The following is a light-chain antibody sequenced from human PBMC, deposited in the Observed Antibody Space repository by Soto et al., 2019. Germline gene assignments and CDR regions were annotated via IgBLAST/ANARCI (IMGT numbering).Light chain of an antibody. CDR3: QQYNNWPPLT. V-gene: IGKV3-15*01. CDR2: AAS. Sequence: EIVMTQSPGTLSVSPGERATLSCRASQSVGSNVAWYQHKPGQAPRLLIYAASTRATGLPARFSGSGPGTEFTLTISSLQSEDFAVYYCQQYNNWPPLTFGGGTKVEIE. CDR1: QSVGSN. J-gene: IGKJ4*01.